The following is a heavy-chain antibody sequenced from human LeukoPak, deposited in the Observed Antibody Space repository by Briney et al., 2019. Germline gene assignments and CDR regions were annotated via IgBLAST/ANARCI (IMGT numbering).Heavy chain of an antibody. J-gene: IGHJ4*02. CDR3: ARDLVDD. D-gene: IGHD1-26*01. CDR1: GFTFSSYS. Sequence: PGGSLRLSCAASGFTFSSYSMNWVRQAPDKGLEWVSYISSSSNTIYYADSVKGRFTISRDNAKKSLYLQMNSLRAEDTAVYYCARDLVDDWGQGTLVTVSS. CDR2: ISSSSNTI. V-gene: IGHV3-48*01.